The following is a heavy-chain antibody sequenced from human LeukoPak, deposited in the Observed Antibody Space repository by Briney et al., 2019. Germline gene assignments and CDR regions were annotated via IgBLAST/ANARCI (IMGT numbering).Heavy chain of an antibody. D-gene: IGHD3-22*01. Sequence: SETLSLTCVVYGGSFSGYYWSWIRQPPGKGLEWIGEINHSGSTNYNPSLKSRVTISVDTSKNQFSLKLSSVTAADTAVYYCARGGLNYYDSGFDYWGQGTLVTVSS. V-gene: IGHV4-34*01. CDR2: INHSGST. CDR1: GGSFSGYY. J-gene: IGHJ4*02. CDR3: ARGGLNYYDSGFDY.